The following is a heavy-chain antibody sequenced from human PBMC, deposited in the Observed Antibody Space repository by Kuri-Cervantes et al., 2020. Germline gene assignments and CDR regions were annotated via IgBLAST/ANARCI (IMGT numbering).Heavy chain of an antibody. J-gene: IGHJ5*02. CDR2: FDPEDGET. D-gene: IGHD5-24*01. Sequence: GGSLRLSCKVSGYTLTELSMHWVRQAPGKGLEWMGGFDPEDGETIYAQKFQGRVTMTEDTSTDTAYMELSSLRSDDTAVYYCARWTTGNWFDPWGQGTLVTVSS. V-gene: IGHV1-24*01. CDR1: GYTLTELS. CDR3: ARWTTGNWFDP.